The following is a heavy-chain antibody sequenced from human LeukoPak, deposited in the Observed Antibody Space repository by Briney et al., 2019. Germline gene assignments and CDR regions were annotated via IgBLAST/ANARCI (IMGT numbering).Heavy chain of an antibody. CDR2: IIPMARTA. CDR1: GDTSNYA. CDR3: ARDWGVRGVTKLPFDY. V-gene: IGHV1-69*05. J-gene: IGHJ4*02. Sequence: GASVKVSCKSSGDTSNYAFSWVRQAPGQGLEWMGGIIPMARTAQYAQKFQGRVTITMDDSTRTAYMEVSSLRSDDTAVYYCARDWGVRGVTKLPFDYWGQGTLVTVS. D-gene: IGHD3-10*01.